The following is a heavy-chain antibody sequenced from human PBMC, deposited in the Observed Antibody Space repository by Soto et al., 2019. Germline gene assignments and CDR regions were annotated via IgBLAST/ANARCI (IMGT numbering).Heavy chain of an antibody. Sequence: QLQLQASGPGLVKPSETLSLTCTVSGGSISSSSYYWGWIRQPPGKGLAWIGSIYYSGSTYYNPSLKSRVTISVATSKNQFSQKLSSVTAADTAVYYCARRGSGSYSDYWGQGTLVTVSS. CDR3: ARRGSGSYSDY. CDR1: GGSISSSSYY. D-gene: IGHD3-10*01. CDR2: IYYSGST. J-gene: IGHJ4*02. V-gene: IGHV4-39*01.